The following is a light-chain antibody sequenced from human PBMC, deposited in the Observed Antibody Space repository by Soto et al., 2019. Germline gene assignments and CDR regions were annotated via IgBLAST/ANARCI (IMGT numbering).Light chain of an antibody. V-gene: IGLV1-44*01. CDR3: AAWHDRRTRVV. Sequence: QSVLTQPPSASGTPGQRVTISCSGSSSNIGSNNVNWYQQLPGTAPKLLIYSNNRRPSGVPDRFSGSKSGTSASLAISGLQSEDEADYYCAAWHDRRTRVVFGGGTKLTVL. CDR1: SSNIGSNN. CDR2: SNN. J-gene: IGLJ2*01.